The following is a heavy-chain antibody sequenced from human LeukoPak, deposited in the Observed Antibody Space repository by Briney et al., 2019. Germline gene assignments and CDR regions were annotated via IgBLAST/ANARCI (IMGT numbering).Heavy chain of an antibody. CDR2: ITGSSTWT. D-gene: IGHD7-27*01. Sequence: GGSLRLSCEASGFTFGTYGMTWVRQAPGKGLDWFSGITGSSTWTYYADSVRGRFTISRDNSKNTLHLQMNNLTADDTAIYYCARELVSLGTGYFDLWGRGTLVTVSS. V-gene: IGHV3-23*01. J-gene: IGHJ2*01. CDR3: ARELVSLGTGYFDL. CDR1: GFTFGTYG.